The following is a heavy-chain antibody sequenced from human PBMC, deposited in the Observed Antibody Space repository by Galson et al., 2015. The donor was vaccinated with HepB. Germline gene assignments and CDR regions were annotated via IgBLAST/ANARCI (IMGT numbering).Heavy chain of an antibody. Sequence: SLRLSCAASGFTFSSYWMHWVRQAPGKGLVWVSRINSDGSSTSHADSVKGRFTISRDNAKNTLYLQMNSLRAEDTAVYSCASEVGSGWYGSLYYYYGMDVWGQGTTVTVSS. CDR3: ASEVGSGWYGSLYYYYGMDV. D-gene: IGHD6-19*01. CDR2: INSDGSST. V-gene: IGHV3-74*01. J-gene: IGHJ6*02. CDR1: GFTFSSYW.